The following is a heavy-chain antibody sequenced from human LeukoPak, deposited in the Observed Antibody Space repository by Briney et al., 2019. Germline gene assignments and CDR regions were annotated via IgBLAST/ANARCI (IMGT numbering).Heavy chain of an antibody. CDR2: TYYRSKWYN. Sequence: SQTLSLTCAISGYSFSSNSAAWNWIRQSPSRGLEWLGRTYYRSKWYNDYAVSVKSRITINPDTSKNQFSLQLNSVTPEDTAVYDSARWVSSGQSYYFDYWGQGTLVTVSS. V-gene: IGHV6-1*01. D-gene: IGHD6-19*01. J-gene: IGHJ4*02. CDR1: GYSFSSNSAA. CDR3: ARWVSSGQSYYFDY.